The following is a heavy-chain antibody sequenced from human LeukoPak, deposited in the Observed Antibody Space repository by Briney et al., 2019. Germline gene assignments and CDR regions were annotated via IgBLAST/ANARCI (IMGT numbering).Heavy chain of an antibody. J-gene: IGHJ6*03. V-gene: IGHV1-3*01. D-gene: IGHD2-2*01. CDR2: INAGNGNT. CDR1: GYTFTSYA. CDR3: ARGRVPAAHLEDYYYYYMDV. Sequence: ASVKVSCKASGYTFTSYAMHWVRQAPGQRLEWMGWINAGNGNTKYSQKFQGRVTMTTDTSTSTAYMELRSLRSDDTAVYYCARGRVPAAHLEDYYYYYMDVWGKGTTVTVSS.